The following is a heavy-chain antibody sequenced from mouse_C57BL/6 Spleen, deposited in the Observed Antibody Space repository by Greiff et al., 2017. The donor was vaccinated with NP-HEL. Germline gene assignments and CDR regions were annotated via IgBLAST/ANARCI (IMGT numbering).Heavy chain of an antibody. CDR1: GYSITSGYY. CDR2: ISYDGSN. J-gene: IGHJ2*01. CDR3: AREVVVFDY. D-gene: IGHD1-1*01. V-gene: IGHV3-6*01. Sequence: ESGPGLVKPSQSLSLTCSVTGYSITSGYYWNWIRQFPGNKLEWMGYISYDGSNNYNPSLKNRISITRDTSKNQFFLKLNSVTTEDTATYYCAREVVVFDYWGQGTTLTVSS.